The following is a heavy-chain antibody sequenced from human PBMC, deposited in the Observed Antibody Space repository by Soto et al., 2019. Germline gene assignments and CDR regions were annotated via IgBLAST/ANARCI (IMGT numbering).Heavy chain of an antibody. D-gene: IGHD4-17*01. CDR1: GFSLSTTGVG. J-gene: IGHJ4*02. CDR3: AHRPYDDGDLYFFDY. Sequence: QITLKESGPTLVKPTQTLTLTCTFSGFSLSTTGVGVGWIRQPPGKALEWLALIYWDDDKRYSPSLNSRLTIAKDTSKNQVVLTMTNMDPVDTATYYCAHRPYDDGDLYFFDYWGQGTLVTVSS. V-gene: IGHV2-5*02. CDR2: IYWDDDK.